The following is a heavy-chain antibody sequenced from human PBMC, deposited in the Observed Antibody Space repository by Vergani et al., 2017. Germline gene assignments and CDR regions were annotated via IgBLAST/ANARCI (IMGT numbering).Heavy chain of an antibody. Sequence: QVQLQQWGAGLLKPSETLSLTCAVYGGSFSGYYWSWIRQPPGKGLEWIGEINHSGSTNYNPSLKSRVTISVDTSKNQFSLKLSSVTAADTAVYYCATDYYGSGSYSFDYWGQGTLVTVSS. D-gene: IGHD3-10*01. CDR1: GGSFSGYY. CDR3: ATDYYGSGSYSFDY. V-gene: IGHV4-34*01. J-gene: IGHJ4*02. CDR2: INHSGST.